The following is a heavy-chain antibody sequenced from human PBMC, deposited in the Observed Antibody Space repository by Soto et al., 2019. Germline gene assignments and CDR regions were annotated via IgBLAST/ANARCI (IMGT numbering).Heavy chain of an antibody. D-gene: IGHD3-22*01. CDR2: TYWDDDK. V-gene: IGHV2-5*02. J-gene: IGHJ4*02. Sequence: QITLKESGPTLVKPTQTLTLTCTFSGFSLNTTGVGVGWIRQPPGEALEWLALTYWDDDKRHSPSLKSRLTITQDTSNNQVVLVMTNMDPVDTATYYCAHHPYDSSGYVLDYWGRGIMVTVSS. CDR1: GFSLNTTGVG. CDR3: AHHPYDSSGYVLDY.